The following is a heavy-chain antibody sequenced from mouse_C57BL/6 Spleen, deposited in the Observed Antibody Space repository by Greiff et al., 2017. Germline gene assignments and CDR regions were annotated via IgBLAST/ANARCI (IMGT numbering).Heavy chain of an antibody. D-gene: IGHD2-5*01. CDR2: ISSGGSYT. V-gene: IGHV5-6*01. CDR3: ASTYYSNYWYFDV. J-gene: IGHJ1*03. CDR1: GFTFSSYG. Sequence: EVMLVESGGDLVKPGGSLKLSCAASGFTFSSYGMSWVRQTPDKRLEWVATISSGGSYTYYPDSVKGRFTISRDTAKNTLYLQMSSLKSEDTAMYYGASTYYSNYWYFDVWGTGTTVTVSS.